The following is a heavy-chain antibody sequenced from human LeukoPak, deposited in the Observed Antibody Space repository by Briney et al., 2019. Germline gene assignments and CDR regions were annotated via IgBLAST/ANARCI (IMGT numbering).Heavy chain of an antibody. Sequence: SETLSLTCTVSGGSISSGAYYWSWIRQPPGKGLEWIGYIYYSGSTYYNPSLKSRVTISVDTSKNQFSLKLSSVTAADTAVYYCARVGNMEFDYWGQGTLVTVSS. CDR1: GGSISSGAYY. J-gene: IGHJ4*02. D-gene: IGHD2/OR15-2a*01. CDR3: ARVGNMEFDY. CDR2: IYYSGST. V-gene: IGHV4-30-4*01.